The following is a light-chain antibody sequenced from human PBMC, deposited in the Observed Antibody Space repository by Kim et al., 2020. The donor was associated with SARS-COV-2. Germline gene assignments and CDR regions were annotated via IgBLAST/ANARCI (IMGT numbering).Light chain of an antibody. CDR2: NDG. Sequence: SYELTQPLSVSVALGQTASISCGGIDIGSKNVHWYQQKPGQAPVLVIYNDGNRPFGIPERFSGSNSGNTATLTISRAQAGDEADYYCQMWDSIVVFGGGTQLTFL. J-gene: IGLJ2*01. V-gene: IGLV3-9*01. CDR1: DIGSKN. CDR3: QMWDSIVV.